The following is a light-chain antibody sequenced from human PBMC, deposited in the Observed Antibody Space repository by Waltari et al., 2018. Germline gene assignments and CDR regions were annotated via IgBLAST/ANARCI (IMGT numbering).Light chain of an antibody. J-gene: IGKJ4*01. CDR1: QSVSSY. Sequence: TLSLSPGERATLSCRPSQSVSSYLAWYQQKPGQAPRLLIYDASNRATGIPARFSGSGSGTDFTLTISSLEPEDFAVYYCQQRSNWPPLTFGGGTKVEIK. CDR3: QQRSNWPPLT. CDR2: DAS. V-gene: IGKV3-11*01.